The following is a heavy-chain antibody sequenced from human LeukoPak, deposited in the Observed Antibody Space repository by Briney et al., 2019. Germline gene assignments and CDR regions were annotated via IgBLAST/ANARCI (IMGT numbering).Heavy chain of an antibody. V-gene: IGHV4-34*01. CDR1: GGSFSGYY. CDR3: ARGRSRGYFDY. Sequence: SETLSLTCAVYGGSFSGYYWSWIRQPPGKGLEWIGGINHSGSTNYNPSLKSRVTISVDTSKNQFSLKLSSVTAADTAVYYCARGRSRGYFDYWGQGTLVTVSS. D-gene: IGHD6-13*01. CDR2: INHSGST. J-gene: IGHJ4*02.